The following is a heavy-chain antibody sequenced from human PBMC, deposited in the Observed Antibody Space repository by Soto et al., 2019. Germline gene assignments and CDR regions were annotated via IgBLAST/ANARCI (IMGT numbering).Heavy chain of an antibody. D-gene: IGHD3-3*01. V-gene: IGHV3-48*01. CDR3: ARDFPYYDFCSGDLDS. CDR1: GFTFSSYS. J-gene: IGHJ4*02. Sequence: GGSLRLSCAASGFTFSSYSMNWVRQAPGKGLEWVSYISSSSTIYYADSVKGRFTISRDNAKNSLYLQMNSLRAEGTAVYYCARDFPYYDFCSGDLDSWRKRPLVTVSS. CDR2: ISSSSTI.